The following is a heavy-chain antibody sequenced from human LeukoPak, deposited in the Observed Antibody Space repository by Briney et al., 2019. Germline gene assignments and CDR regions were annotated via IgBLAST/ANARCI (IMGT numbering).Heavy chain of an antibody. Sequence: ASVKVSCKASGYSFNSYAINWVRQAPGQGLEWMGWISAYNGNTNYARKLQGRVTMTTDTSTSIAHMELRSLRSDDTAVYYCARITMVRGVIFDWYFDLWGRGTLVTVSS. J-gene: IGHJ2*01. D-gene: IGHD3-10*01. V-gene: IGHV1-18*01. CDR2: ISAYNGNT. CDR1: GYSFNSYA. CDR3: ARITMVRGVIFDWYFDL.